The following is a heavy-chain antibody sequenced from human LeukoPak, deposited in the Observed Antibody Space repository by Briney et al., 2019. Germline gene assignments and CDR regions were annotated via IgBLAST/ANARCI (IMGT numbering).Heavy chain of an antibody. Sequence: NPSETLPFTCAVSGYSISSGYYWGWIRQPPGKGLEWIGSIYHSGSTYYNPSLKSRVTIAVDTSKNQFSLKLSSVTAADTAVYYCAREHRGISARVRGQGTLVTVSS. CDR1: GYSISSGYY. V-gene: IGHV4-38-2*02. CDR2: IYHSGST. CDR3: AREHRGISARV. J-gene: IGHJ4*02. D-gene: IGHD6-25*01.